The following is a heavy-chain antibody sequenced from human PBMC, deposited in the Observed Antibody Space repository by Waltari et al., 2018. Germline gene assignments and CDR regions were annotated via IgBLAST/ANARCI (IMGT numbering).Heavy chain of an antibody. CDR3: TRELPHSRYFDY. D-gene: IGHD2-15*01. J-gene: IGHJ4*02. Sequence: QVQLVQSGAEVKNPGASAKVSCKTSGYTFTDYTIHWVRQAPGQGLGWRGWVVPDRGDTLYAQNFQGRVTMTRDTSITTAYMELNSLKSDDTAVYYCTRELPHSRYFDYWGQGTLLTVSS. CDR1: GYTFTDYT. CDR2: VVPDRGDT. V-gene: IGHV1-2*02.